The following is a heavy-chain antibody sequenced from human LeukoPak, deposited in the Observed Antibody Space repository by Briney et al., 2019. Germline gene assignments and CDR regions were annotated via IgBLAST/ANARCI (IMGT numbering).Heavy chain of an antibody. Sequence: ASVKVSCKASGYTFTSYGISWVRQAPGQGLEWMGWISAYNGNTNYAQKLQGRVTMTRDMSTSTVYMELSSLRSEDTAVYYCARDASTYYYDSSGGGGAFDIWGQGTMVTVSS. J-gene: IGHJ3*02. V-gene: IGHV1-18*01. CDR2: ISAYNGNT. CDR1: GYTFTSYG. D-gene: IGHD3-22*01. CDR3: ARDASTYYYDSSGGGGAFDI.